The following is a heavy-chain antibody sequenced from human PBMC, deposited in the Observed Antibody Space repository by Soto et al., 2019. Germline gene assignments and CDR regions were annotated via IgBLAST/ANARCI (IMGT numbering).Heavy chain of an antibody. Sequence: PSETLSLTCTVSGGSISSSSYYWGWIRQPPGKGLEWIGSIYYSGSTYYNPSLKSRVTISVDTSKNQFSLKLSSVTAADTAVYYCARQKATIAVAGTFDYWGQGTLVTVSS. D-gene: IGHD6-19*01. CDR3: ARQKATIAVAGTFDY. V-gene: IGHV4-39*01. CDR1: GGSISSSSYY. J-gene: IGHJ4*02. CDR2: IYYSGST.